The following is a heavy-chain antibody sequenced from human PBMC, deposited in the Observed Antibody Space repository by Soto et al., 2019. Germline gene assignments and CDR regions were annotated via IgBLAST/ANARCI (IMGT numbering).Heavy chain of an antibody. CDR1: GGSIGPYY. CDR3: ARKGAAASYAHYYMDV. Sequence: QVQLQESRPGLVKPSETLSLTCTVSGGSIGPYYWSWIRQPPGKGLEWIGYVYYSGNTNYNPSLESRVTISVDTSRNRFSLNLTSATAADTAVYYCARKGAAASYAHYYMDVWGRGTAVTVSS. CDR2: VYYSGNT. D-gene: IGHD6-13*01. V-gene: IGHV4-59*01. J-gene: IGHJ6*03.